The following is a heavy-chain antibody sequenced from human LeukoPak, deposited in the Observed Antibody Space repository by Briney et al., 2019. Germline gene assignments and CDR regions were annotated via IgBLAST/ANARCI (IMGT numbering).Heavy chain of an antibody. CDR2: ISGNGVPT. D-gene: IGHD3-3*01. V-gene: IGHV3-23*01. J-gene: IGHJ4*02. Sequence: GGSLRLSCSASGFTFKSYTMAWVRQAPGKGLEWVAGISGNGVPTYYADSVKGRFTVSRDNSKNILHLQLNSLRAEDSAIYYCANSQGTIFGVVDYWGQGTLVTVSS. CDR1: GFTFKSYT. CDR3: ANSQGTIFGVVDY.